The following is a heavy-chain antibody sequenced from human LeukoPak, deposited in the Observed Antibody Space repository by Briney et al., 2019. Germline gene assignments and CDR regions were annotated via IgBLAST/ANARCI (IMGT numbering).Heavy chain of an antibody. Sequence: IPSETLSLTCTVSGGSISSYYWSWIRQPPGKGLEWIGYIYYSGSTNYNPSLKSRVTISVDTSKNQFSLKLSSVTAADTAVYYCARGNPYYDSSGYSFGYWGQGTLVTVSS. D-gene: IGHD3-22*01. V-gene: IGHV4-59*01. J-gene: IGHJ4*02. CDR3: ARGNPYYDSSGYSFGY. CDR2: IYYSGST. CDR1: GGSISSYY.